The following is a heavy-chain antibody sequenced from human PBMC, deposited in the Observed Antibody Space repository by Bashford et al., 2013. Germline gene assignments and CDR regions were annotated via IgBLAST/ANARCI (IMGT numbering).Heavy chain of an antibody. CDR2: IQDDGRSE. J-gene: IGHJ4*02. D-gene: IGHD2-2*01. V-gene: IGHV3-7*01. CDR3: ARPLVGIPETLDF. Sequence: VRQAPGKGLEWVANIQDDGRSEFYADSVKGRFTISKDNAKNSLYLQMNSLRGEDTAVYYCARPLVGIPETLDFWGRGTLVTVSS.